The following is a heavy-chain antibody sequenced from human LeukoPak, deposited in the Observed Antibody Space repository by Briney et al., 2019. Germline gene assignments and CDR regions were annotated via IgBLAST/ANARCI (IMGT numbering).Heavy chain of an antibody. CDR3: ARSSHGGWFDP. CDR2: IYYSGST. V-gene: IGHV4-59*01. D-gene: IGHD3-10*01. J-gene: IGHJ5*02. Sequence: SETLSLTCTVSGGSISSYYWSWIRQPPGKGLEWIGYIYYSGSTNYNPSLKSRVTISVDTSKNQFFLKLSSVTAADTAVYYCARSSHGGWFDPWGQGTLVTVSS. CDR1: GGSISSYY.